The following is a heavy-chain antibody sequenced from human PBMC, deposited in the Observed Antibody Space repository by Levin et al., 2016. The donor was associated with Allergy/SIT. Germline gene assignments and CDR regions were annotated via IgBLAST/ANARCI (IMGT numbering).Heavy chain of an antibody. CDR1: GFTFSSYA. CDR2: ISYDGSNK. D-gene: IGHD3-3*01. V-gene: IGHV3-30*04. Sequence: GGSLRLSCAASGFTFSSYAMHWVRQAPGKGLEWVAVISYDGSNKYYADSVKGRFTISRDNSKNTLYLQMNSLRAEDTAVYYCARDPDRFLEWLLPSYYYYGMDVWGQGTTVTVSS. CDR3: ARDPDRFLEWLLPSYYYYGMDV. J-gene: IGHJ6*02.